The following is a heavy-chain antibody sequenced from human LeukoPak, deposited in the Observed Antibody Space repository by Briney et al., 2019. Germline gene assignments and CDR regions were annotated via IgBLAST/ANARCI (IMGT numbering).Heavy chain of an antibody. J-gene: IGHJ4*02. CDR1: GFTFSIYA. CDR3: ARESYSSAWTFDY. CDR2: ISSNGGDT. Sequence: AGSLRLSCAASGFTFSIYAMHWVRQAPGKGLEYVSAISSNGGDTYYAKSVKGRFSISRDNSKNTLYLQMGSLRAEDMAVYFCARESYSSAWTFDYWGQGTLVTVSS. D-gene: IGHD6-19*01. V-gene: IGHV3-64*01.